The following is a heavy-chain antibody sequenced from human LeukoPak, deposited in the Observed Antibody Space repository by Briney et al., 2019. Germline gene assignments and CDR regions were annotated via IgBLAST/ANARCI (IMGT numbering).Heavy chain of an antibody. Sequence: GGSLRLSCAASGFTSSAYDMHWVRQITGGGLEWVSTSGTVGDTFYSDSVKGRFTISRENAKNSVHLQMNSLQVEDSAIYFCVRAAMPYIINGRRFDYWGQGTLVTVSS. D-gene: IGHD2-2*01. J-gene: IGHJ4*02. CDR3: VRAAMPYIINGRRFDY. CDR2: SGTVGDT. V-gene: IGHV3-13*04. CDR1: GFTSSAYD.